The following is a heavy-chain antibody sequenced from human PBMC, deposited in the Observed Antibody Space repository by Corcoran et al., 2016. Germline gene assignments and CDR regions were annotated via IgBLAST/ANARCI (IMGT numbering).Heavy chain of an antibody. CDR2: LDWDDEK. D-gene: IGHD4-17*01. Sequence: QVTLRESGPALVKPTQTLTLTCTFSGFSLPTSGMCVSWIRQPPGKALEWLALLDWDDEKYYSTSLKTRLTISKDTSKNQVVLTMTNRDHEDSATYYCARIGLTTEYYYGMDVWGQGTTVTVSS. CDR1: GFSLPTSGMC. J-gene: IGHJ6*02. CDR3: ARIGLTTEYYYGMDV. V-gene: IGHV2-70*01.